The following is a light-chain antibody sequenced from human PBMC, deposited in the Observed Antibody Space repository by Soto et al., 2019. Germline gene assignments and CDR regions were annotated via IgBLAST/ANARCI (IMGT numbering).Light chain of an antibody. CDR2: DVS. CDR1: SSDVGGYNY. V-gene: IGLV2-11*01. J-gene: IGLJ2*01. Sequence: QSALTQPRSVSGSPGQSVTISCTGTSSDVGGYNYVSWYQQHPGNAPKLMIYDVSKRPSGVPDRFSGSKSGNTASLTISGLQAEDEADYYCCSYAGSSLFGGGTKLTVL. CDR3: CSYAGSSL.